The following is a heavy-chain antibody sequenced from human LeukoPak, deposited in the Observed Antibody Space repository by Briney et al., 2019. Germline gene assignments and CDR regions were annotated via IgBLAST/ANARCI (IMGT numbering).Heavy chain of an antibody. CDR1: GYTFTGYY. CDR3: ARVIRRYCSSTSCDSPRIAFDI. Sequence: ASVKVSCKASGYTFTGYYMHWVRQAPGQGLEWMGWINPNSGVTNYAQNFQGRVTMTRDTSISTAYMELSRLRSDDTAVYYCARVIRRYCSSTSCDSPRIAFDIWGQGTMVTVSS. J-gene: IGHJ3*02. D-gene: IGHD2-2*02. V-gene: IGHV1-2*02. CDR2: INPNSGVT.